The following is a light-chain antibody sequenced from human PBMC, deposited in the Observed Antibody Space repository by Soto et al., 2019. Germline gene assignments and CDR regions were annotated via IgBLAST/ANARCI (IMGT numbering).Light chain of an antibody. J-gene: IGLJ1*01. Sequence: QSVRTQPSSASGTPGQRVTISCSGSSSNIGSNTVNWYQQLPGTAPKLLIHANNQRPSGVPDRFSGSKSGTSAPLAISWLQSEEADYYCAAWDDSLNGYVFGTGTKVTVL. V-gene: IGLV1-44*01. CDR2: ANN. CDR1: SSNIGSNT. CDR3: AAWDDSLNGYV.